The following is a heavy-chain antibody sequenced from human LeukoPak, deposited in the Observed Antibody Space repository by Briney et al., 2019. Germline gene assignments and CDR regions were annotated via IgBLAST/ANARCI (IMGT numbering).Heavy chain of an antibody. CDR1: GGSISSSSYY. J-gene: IGHJ4*02. Sequence: SETLSLTCTVSGGSISSSSYYWGWIRQPPGKGLEWIGGIYYSGSTYYNPSLKSRVTISVDTSKNQFSLKLSSVTAADTAVYYCARLDYIRFSDYWGQGTLVTVSS. V-gene: IGHV4-39*01. D-gene: IGHD3-10*01. CDR3: ARLDYIRFSDY. CDR2: IYYSGST.